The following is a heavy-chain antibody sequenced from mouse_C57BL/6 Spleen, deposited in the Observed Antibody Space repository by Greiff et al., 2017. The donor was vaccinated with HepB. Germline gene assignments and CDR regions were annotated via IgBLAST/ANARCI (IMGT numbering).Heavy chain of an antibody. D-gene: IGHD1-1*01. CDR1: GYPFPSYW. J-gene: IGHJ2*01. Sequence: QVQLQQPGAELVRPGSSVKLSCKASGYPFPSYWMHWVRQRPIQGLEWIGNIDPSDSETHYNQKFKDKATLTVDKSSSTAYMQLSSLTSEDSAVYYCAHYYGSRGYFDYWGQGTTLTVSS. CDR2: IDPSDSET. V-gene: IGHV1-52*01. CDR3: AHYYGSRGYFDY.